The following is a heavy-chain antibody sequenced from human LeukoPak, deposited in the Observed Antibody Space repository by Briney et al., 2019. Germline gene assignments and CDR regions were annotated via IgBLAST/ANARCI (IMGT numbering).Heavy chain of an antibody. V-gene: IGHV4-4*07. Sequence: SETLSLTCTVSGGSISTDYWTWIRQPAGKGLEWIGLIYTSGSTNYNPSLKSRVTISLDTTKNQFSLKLTSVTAADTAVYYCASDFGYWGQGTLVTVSS. CDR1: GGSISTDY. CDR2: IYTSGST. D-gene: IGHD3-10*01. J-gene: IGHJ4*02. CDR3: ASDFGY.